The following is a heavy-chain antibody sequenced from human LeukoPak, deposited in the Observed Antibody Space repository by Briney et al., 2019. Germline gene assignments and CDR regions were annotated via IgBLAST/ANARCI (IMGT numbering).Heavy chain of an antibody. CDR1: GFTFSTHG. J-gene: IGHJ4*02. CDR2: ISYDGSEK. V-gene: IGHV3-30*18. D-gene: IGHD5-12*01. Sequence: PGRSLRLSCAASGFTFSTHGMHWVRQAPGKGLDWVAVISYDGSEKIYVDSVKGRFSISRDNSKNTLYLQMNSLRAEDTAVYYCAKSYNGYESKPDYWGQGTLVTVSS. CDR3: AKSYNGYESKPDY.